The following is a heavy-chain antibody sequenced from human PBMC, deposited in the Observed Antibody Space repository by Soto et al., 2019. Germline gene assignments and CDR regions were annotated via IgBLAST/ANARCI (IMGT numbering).Heavy chain of an antibody. V-gene: IGHV3-74*01. J-gene: IGHJ6*02. Sequence: PGGSLRLSCAASGFTFSNAWMNWVRQAPGKGLVWVSRINSDWSTTNYADSVKGRFTISRDNAKNTLYLQMNSLRAEDTAVYYCARGLKGYYGTDVWGQGTTVTVSS. CDR2: INSDWSTT. D-gene: IGHD3-22*01. CDR3: ARGLKGYYGTDV. CDR1: GFTFSNAW.